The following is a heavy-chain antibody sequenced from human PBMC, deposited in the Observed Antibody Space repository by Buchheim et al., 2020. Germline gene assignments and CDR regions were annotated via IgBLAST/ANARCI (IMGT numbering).Heavy chain of an antibody. D-gene: IGHD2-2*02. J-gene: IGHJ6*02. CDR1: GFTFSDYY. CDR2: ISSSSSYT. CDR3: ARAGDIVVVPAAIISSDYYYYGMDV. Sequence: QVQLVESGGGLVKPGGSLRLSCAASGFTFSDYYMSWIRQAPGKGLEWVSYISSSSSYTNYADSVKGRFTISRDNAKNSLYLQMNSLRAEDTAVHYCARAGDIVVVPAAIISSDYYYYGMDVWGQGTT. V-gene: IGHV3-11*06.